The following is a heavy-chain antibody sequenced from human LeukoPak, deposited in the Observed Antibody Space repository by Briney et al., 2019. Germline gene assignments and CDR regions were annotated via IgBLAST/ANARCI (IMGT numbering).Heavy chain of an antibody. V-gene: IGHV1-2*02. D-gene: IGHD3-16*02. CDR3: ARGEITSGGVIVVFDY. J-gene: IGHJ4*02. CDR1: GYTFTGYY. CDR2: INPNSGGT. Sequence: GASVKVSCKASGYTFTGYYMHWVRQAPGQGLEWMGWINPNSGGTNYAQTFHGRVTMTRDTSISTAYMELSRLRSDDTAVYYCARGEITSGGVIVVFDYWGQGTLVTVSS.